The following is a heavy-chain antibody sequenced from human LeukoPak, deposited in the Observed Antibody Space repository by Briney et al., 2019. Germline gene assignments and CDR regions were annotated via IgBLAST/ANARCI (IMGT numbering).Heavy chain of an antibody. CDR1: GYTFTSYG. CDR3: ARQAVVASYYYYGMDV. Sequence: ASVKVSCKASGYTFTSYGISWVRQAPGQGLEWMGWTSAYNGNTNYAQKLQGRVTMTTDTSTSTAYMELRSLRSDDTAVYYCARQAVVASYYYYGMDVWGQGTTVTVSS. J-gene: IGHJ6*02. CDR2: TSAYNGNT. D-gene: IGHD2-15*01. V-gene: IGHV1-18*01.